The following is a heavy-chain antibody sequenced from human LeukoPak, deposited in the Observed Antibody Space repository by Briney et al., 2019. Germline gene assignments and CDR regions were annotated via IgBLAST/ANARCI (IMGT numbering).Heavy chain of an antibody. Sequence: ASVKVSRKASGYTFTSYGISWVRQAPGQGLEWMGWISAYNGNTNYAQKLQGRVTMTTDTSTSTAYMELRSLRSDDTAVYYCARLTTTVTSFDYWGQGTLVTVSS. CDR2: ISAYNGNT. J-gene: IGHJ4*02. CDR1: GYTFTSYG. V-gene: IGHV1-18*01. CDR3: ARLTTTVTSFDY. D-gene: IGHD4-17*01.